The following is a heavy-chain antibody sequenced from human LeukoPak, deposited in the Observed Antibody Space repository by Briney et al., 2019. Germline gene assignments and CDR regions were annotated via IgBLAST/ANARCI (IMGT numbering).Heavy chain of an antibody. CDR2: IYPGDSDT. V-gene: IGHV5-51*01. Sequence: GESLKISCKGSGYSFTSYWIGWVRQMPGKGLEWMGIIYPGDSDTSYSPSFQGQVTISADKSTSTAYLQWSSLKAWDTAMYYCARHWTIGHSSGYYTDYWGQGTLVTVSS. D-gene: IGHD3-22*01. CDR3: ARHWTIGHSSGYYTDY. CDR1: GYSFTSYW. J-gene: IGHJ4*02.